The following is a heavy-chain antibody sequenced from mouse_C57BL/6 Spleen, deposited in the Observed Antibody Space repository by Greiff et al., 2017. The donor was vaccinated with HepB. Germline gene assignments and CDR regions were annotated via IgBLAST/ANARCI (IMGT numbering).Heavy chain of an antibody. CDR1: GFTFSSYA. Sequence: EVQRVESGGGLVKPGGSLKLSCAASGFTFSSYAMSWVRQTPEKRLEWVATISDGGSYTYYPDNVKGRFTISRDNAKNNLYLQMSHLKSEDTAMYYCASTVRYFDVWGTGTTVTVSS. V-gene: IGHV5-4*01. D-gene: IGHD1-1*01. CDR2: ISDGGSYT. J-gene: IGHJ1*03. CDR3: ASTVRYFDV.